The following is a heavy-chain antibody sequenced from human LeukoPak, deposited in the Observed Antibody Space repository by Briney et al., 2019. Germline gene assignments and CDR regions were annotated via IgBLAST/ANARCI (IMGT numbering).Heavy chain of an antibody. CDR3: AKDRPNFHENSGHYYRRDGDS. J-gene: IGHJ5*01. D-gene: IGHD3-22*01. CDR1: GFTLYMYA. CDR2: MCGTAGCT. Sequence: GGSLRLSCQASGFTLYMYAMSWVRQAPGKGLEWVASMCGTAGCTFYPDSVKGRFTISRDNSKNVQYLRMNSLTAEDTAIYYCAKDRPNFHENSGHYYRRDGDSWGQGTLVTVSS. V-gene: IGHV3-23*01.